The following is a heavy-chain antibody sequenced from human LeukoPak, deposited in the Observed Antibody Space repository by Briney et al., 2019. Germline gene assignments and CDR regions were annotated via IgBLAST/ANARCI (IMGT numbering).Heavy chain of an antibody. J-gene: IGHJ4*02. CDR2: IKQDGSEK. D-gene: IGHD6-19*01. V-gene: IGHV3-7*01. Sequence: GGSLRLSCAASGFTFSSYWMSWVRQAPGKGLEWVANIKQDGSEKYYVDSVKGRFTTSRDNAKNSLYLQMNSLRAEDTAVYYCARDPEGIAVAEGDYWGQGTLVTVSS. CDR3: ARDPEGIAVAEGDY. CDR1: GFTFSSYW.